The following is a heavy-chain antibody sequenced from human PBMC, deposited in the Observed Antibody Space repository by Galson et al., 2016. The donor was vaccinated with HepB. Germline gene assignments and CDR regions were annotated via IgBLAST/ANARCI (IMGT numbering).Heavy chain of an antibody. J-gene: IGHJ4*02. D-gene: IGHD5-24*01. CDR1: GFTFSDYG. V-gene: IGHV3-30*18. Sequence: SLRLSCAASGFTFSDYGIHWVRQAPGKGLEWVAVLSFDGINKYYADSVKGRFTISRDNSKNTVYLQMNSLRAEDTAVYYRAKDAYTWRWLLSFFPDYWGQGTLVTVSS. CDR2: LSFDGINK. CDR3: AKDAYTWRWLLSFFPDY.